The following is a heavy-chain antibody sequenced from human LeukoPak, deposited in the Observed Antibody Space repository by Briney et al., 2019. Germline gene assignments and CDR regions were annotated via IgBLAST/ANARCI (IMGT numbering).Heavy chain of an antibody. CDR2: ISTYNGNT. CDR1: GYTFTSYG. CDR3: ARDFARTTVVTQGRFDY. V-gene: IGHV1-18*01. Sequence: ASVKVSCKASGYTFTSYGISWVRQAPGQGLEWMGWISTYNGNTHYAQKLQGRVTMTTDTSTSTAYMELRSLRSDDTAVYYCARDFARTTVVTQGRFDYWGQGTLVTVSS. J-gene: IGHJ4*02. D-gene: IGHD4-23*01.